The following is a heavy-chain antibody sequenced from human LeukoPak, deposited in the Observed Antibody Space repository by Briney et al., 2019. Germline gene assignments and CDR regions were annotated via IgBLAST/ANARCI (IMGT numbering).Heavy chain of an antibody. D-gene: IGHD4-17*01. CDR2: IKQDGSEK. Sequence: GGSLRLSCAASGFTFSSYWMSWVRQAPGKGLEWVANIKQDGSEKYYVDSVKGRFTISRDNAKNSLYLQMNSLRAEDTAVYYCARVINGDTGYFDYWGQGTLVTVSS. CDR3: ARVINGDTGYFDY. CDR1: GFTFSSYW. V-gene: IGHV3-7*01. J-gene: IGHJ4*02.